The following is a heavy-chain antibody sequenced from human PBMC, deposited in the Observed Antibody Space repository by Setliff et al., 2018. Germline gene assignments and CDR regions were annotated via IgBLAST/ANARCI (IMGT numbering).Heavy chain of an antibody. D-gene: IGHD6-25*01. J-gene: IGHJ3*02. CDR2: ISGGDSST. CDR1: GLTISNSA. V-gene: IGHV3-23*01. CDR3: ARSAANGGHDPFDI. Sequence: LRLSCAASGLTISNSAMTWVRQAPGKGLEWVSSISGGDSSTNYADSVKGRFIISRDNSKNTLYLQMNSLRVDDTAVYYCARSAANGGHDPFDIWGQGTMVTVSS.